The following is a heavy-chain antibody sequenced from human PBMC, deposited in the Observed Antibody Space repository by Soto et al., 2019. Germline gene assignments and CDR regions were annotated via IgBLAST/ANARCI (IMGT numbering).Heavy chain of an antibody. Sequence: SETLSLTCTVSGGSISSYYWSWIRQPPGKGLEWIGYIYYSGSTNYNPSLKSRVTISVDTSKNQFSLKLSSVTAADTAVYYCARGWVPYYFDYWGQGTLVTVSS. CDR3: ARGWVPYYFDY. CDR1: GGSISSYY. D-gene: IGHD6-13*01. J-gene: IGHJ4*02. V-gene: IGHV4-59*01. CDR2: IYYSGST.